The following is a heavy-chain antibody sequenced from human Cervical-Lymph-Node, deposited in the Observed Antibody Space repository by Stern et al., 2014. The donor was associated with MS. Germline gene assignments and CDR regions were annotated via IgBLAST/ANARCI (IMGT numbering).Heavy chain of an antibody. CDR3: ARQRTTGHMDFDY. V-gene: IGHV1-46*01. CDR1: GYTFTTYY. D-gene: IGHD1-1*01. CDR2: INTSDGDT. Sequence: QVQLVQSGAEVKKPGASVNVSCVTSGYTFTTYYVHWVRQAPGQGLEWMGIINTSDGDTSHTRRSQDRVTMTRDTSASTVYLKLSSLKSEDTAVYYCARQRTTGHMDFDYWGQGTLVTVSS. J-gene: IGHJ4*02.